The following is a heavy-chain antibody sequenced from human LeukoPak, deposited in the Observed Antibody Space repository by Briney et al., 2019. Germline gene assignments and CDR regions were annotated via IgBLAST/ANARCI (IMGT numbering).Heavy chain of an antibody. V-gene: IGHV1-69*13. CDR1: GGTFRNYA. J-gene: IGHJ4*02. Sequence: GASVKVSCKASGGTFRNYAISWVRQAPGQGLEWMGGIIPFFGTANYAQKFQGRVTITADESTNTVYMELSSLRSEDTAVYYCARCPWQRDGQGAYYFDYWGQGTLVTVSS. D-gene: IGHD5-12*01. CDR2: IIPFFGTA. CDR3: ARCPWQRDGQGAYYFDY.